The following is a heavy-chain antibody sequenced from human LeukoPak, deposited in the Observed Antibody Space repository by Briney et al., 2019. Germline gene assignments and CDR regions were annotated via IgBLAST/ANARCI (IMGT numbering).Heavy chain of an antibody. CDR2: IYYSGST. CDR1: GGSISSSGYY. V-gene: IGHV4-39*07. J-gene: IGHJ3*02. CDR3: ARMGVVGATEAFDI. D-gene: IGHD1-26*01. Sequence: KSSETLSLTCTVSGGSISSSGYYWGWIRQPPGKGLEWIGSIYYSGSTYYNPSLKSRVTMSVDTSKNQFSLKLSSVTAVDTAVYYRARMGVVGATEAFDIWGQGTMVTVSS.